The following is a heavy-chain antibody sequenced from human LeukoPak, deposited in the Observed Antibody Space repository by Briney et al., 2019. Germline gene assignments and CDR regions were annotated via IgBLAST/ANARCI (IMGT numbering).Heavy chain of an antibody. CDR2: IIPILGIA. Sequence: GSSVKVSCKASGGTFSSYAISWVRQAPGQGLEWMGRIIPILGIANYAQKFQGRVTITADKSTSTAHMELSSLRSEDTAVYYCARDATVTTLYYHYGMDVWGQGTTVTVSS. J-gene: IGHJ6*02. V-gene: IGHV1-69*04. D-gene: IGHD4-11*01. CDR3: ARDATVTTLYYHYGMDV. CDR1: GGTFSSYA.